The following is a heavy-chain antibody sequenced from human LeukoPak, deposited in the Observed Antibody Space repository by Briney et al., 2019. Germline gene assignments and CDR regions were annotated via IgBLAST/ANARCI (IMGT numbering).Heavy chain of an antibody. CDR2: ISAYNGNT. CDR3: ARDPPTFIGITGTPNWFDP. CDR1: GYTFTSYG. Sequence: ASVKVSCKASGYTFTSYGISWVRQAPGQGLEWMGWISAYNGNTNYAQKLQGRVTMTTDTSTSTAYMELRSLRSDDTAVYYCARDPPTFIGITGTPNWFDPWGQGTLVTVSS. D-gene: IGHD1-7*01. J-gene: IGHJ5*02. V-gene: IGHV1-18*01.